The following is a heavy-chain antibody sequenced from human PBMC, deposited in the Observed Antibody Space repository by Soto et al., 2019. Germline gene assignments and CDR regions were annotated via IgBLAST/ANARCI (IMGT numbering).Heavy chain of an antibody. J-gene: IGHJ5*02. V-gene: IGHV1-18*01. CDR1: GYTFTTYG. Sequence: ASVKVSCKPSGYTFTTYGISWLRQAPGQGLEWMGWISTRNGNTQFAQKFQGRVTMTTDTSTSTAYMELRSSVTAADTAVYYCARNRGEWNWFDPWGQGTLVTVSS. CDR2: ISTRNGNT. CDR3: ARNRGEWNWFDP. D-gene: IGHD3-10*01.